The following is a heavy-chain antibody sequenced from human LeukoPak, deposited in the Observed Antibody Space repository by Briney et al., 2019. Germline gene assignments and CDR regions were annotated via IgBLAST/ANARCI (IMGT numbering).Heavy chain of an antibody. CDR2: IIPIRGIA. V-gene: IGHV1-69*04. D-gene: IGHD3-22*01. CDR3: AKAYYDSSGYDY. CDR1: GGTFSSYA. Sequence: SVTVSCKASGGTFSSYAISWVRQAPGQGLEGMGRIIPIRGIAIYAQKLQGKAKNTADKTTSTAYMEASSLRTEGPAVYYWAKAYYDSSGYDYWGQGTLVTVSS. J-gene: IGHJ4*02.